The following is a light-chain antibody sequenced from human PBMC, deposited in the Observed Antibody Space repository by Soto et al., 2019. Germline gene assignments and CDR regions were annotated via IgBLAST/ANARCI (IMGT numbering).Light chain of an antibody. J-gene: IGKJ4*01. V-gene: IGKV3-20*01. Sequence: EIVLTQSPCTLSLSPGERATLSCRASQSVSSSFLAWYQQKPGQAPRLLIYGASSRATGIPDRFSGSGSGTDFTLTISRLEPEDFVGYYCQQYDSSPLTFGGGTQVEIK. CDR1: QSVSSSF. CDR2: GAS. CDR3: QQYDSSPLT.